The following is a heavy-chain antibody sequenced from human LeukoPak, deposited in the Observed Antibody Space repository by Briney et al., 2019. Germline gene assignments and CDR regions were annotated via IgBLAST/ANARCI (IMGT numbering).Heavy chain of an antibody. J-gene: IGHJ3*02. Sequence: GGSLRLSCAASGFTFSSYAMSWVRQAPGKGLEWVSAISGSGGSTYYADSVKGRFTISRDNSKNSLYLQVNSLRAEDTAVYYCARAHHMKYQLRDDAFDIWGQGTMVTVSS. V-gene: IGHV3-23*01. CDR3: ARAHHMKYQLRDDAFDI. CDR1: GFTFSSYA. D-gene: IGHD2-2*01. CDR2: ISGSGGST.